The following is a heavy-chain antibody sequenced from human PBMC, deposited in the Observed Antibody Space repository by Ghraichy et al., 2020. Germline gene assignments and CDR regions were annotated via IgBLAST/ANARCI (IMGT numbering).Heavy chain of an antibody. Sequence: GGSLRLSCVASGFTFSNAWMSWVRQAPGKGLEWVGRLKRKTDGVTMEYAAPVKGRFTISRDDSEHMFYLQMNSLKTEDTAVYYCAADVPDFRPQVDYWGQGTLVIVSS. D-gene: IGHD3-3*01. CDR3: AADVPDFRPQVDY. J-gene: IGHJ4*02. CDR1: GFTFSNAW. CDR2: LKRKTDGVTM. V-gene: IGHV3-15*01.